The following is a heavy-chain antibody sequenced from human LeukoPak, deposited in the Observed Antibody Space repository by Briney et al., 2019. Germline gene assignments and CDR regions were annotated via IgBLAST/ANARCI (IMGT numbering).Heavy chain of an antibody. CDR1: GFTFSSYW. Sequence: GGSLRLSCAASGFTFSSYWMSWVRQAPGKGLEWVANIKQDGSEKYYVDSVKGRFTISRDNAKNSLYLQMNSLRAEDTAVYYCAKLDPTAYYYDSSGFLWGQGTLVTVSS. V-gene: IGHV3-7*03. J-gene: IGHJ4*02. D-gene: IGHD3-22*01. CDR2: IKQDGSEK. CDR3: AKLDPTAYYYDSSGFL.